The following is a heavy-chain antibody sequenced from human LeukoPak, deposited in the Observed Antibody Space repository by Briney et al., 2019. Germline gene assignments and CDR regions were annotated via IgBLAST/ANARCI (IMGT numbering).Heavy chain of an antibody. CDR1: GYTFTGYY. V-gene: IGHV1-2*02. J-gene: IGHJ4*02. D-gene: IGHD1-1*01. CDR2: INPNSGGT. CDR3: ARDHWSELITFDY. Sequence: GASVKVPCKASGYTFTGYYMHWVRQAPGQGLEWMGWINPNSGGTNYAQKFQGRVTMTRDTSISTAYMELSRLRSDDTAVYYCARDHWSELITFDYWGQGTLVTVSS.